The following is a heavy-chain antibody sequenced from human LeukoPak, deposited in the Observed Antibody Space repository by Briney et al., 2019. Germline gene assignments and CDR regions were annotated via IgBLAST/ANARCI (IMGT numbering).Heavy chain of an antibody. CDR3: ARALGYCSGGSCTRGYNWFDP. J-gene: IGHJ5*02. D-gene: IGHD2-15*01. CDR1: GGSISSGGYY. Sequence: PSETLSLTCTVSGGSISSGGYYWSWLRQHPGKGLEWIGYIYYGGSTYYNPSLKSRVTISVDTSMNQFSLKLSFVTIADTAVYYCARALGYCSGGSCTRGYNWFDPWGQGTLVTVPS. V-gene: IGHV4-31*03. CDR2: IYYGGST.